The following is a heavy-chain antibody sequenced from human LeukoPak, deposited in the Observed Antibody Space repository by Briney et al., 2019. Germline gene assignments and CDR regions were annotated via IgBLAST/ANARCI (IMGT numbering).Heavy chain of an antibody. V-gene: IGHV3-23*01. CDR1: GLTFSTYS. D-gene: IGHD6-19*01. CDR3: AKDVAPDSGWDLDY. J-gene: IGHJ4*02. Sequence: GGSLRLSCAVSGLTFSTYSMTWVRQGPGEGLEWVSSIYNSGAKIFYADSVKGRFTISRDNSKNMLYLQMNSLRVEDTAVYYCAKDVAPDSGWDLDYWGQGTLVTVSS. CDR2: IYNSGAKI.